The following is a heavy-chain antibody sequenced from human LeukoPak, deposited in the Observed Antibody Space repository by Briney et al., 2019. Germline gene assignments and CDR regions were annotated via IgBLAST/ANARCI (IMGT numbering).Heavy chain of an antibody. CDR1: GFIFTNYG. J-gene: IGHJ4*02. V-gene: IGHV3-23*01. CDR2: ITASGGSA. D-gene: IGHD5-12*01. CDR3: ASGGATPH. Sequence: GGSLRLSCAASGFIFTNYGMTWVRQAPGKGLEWVSAITASGGSAYYADSVKGRFTISRDNAKNSLYLQMNSLRAEDTAVYYCASGGATPHWGQGTLVTVSS.